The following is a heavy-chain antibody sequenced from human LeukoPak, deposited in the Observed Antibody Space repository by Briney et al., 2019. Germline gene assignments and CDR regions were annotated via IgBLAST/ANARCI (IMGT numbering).Heavy chain of an antibody. CDR2: IIPIFVTA. Sequence: ASVEVCCKAAGGTVSSYAISWVRQAPGQGLEWMGGIIPIFVTANYAQKLTGRVAVSTATSTSTAYMELRSLRSDDPAVYYCATGGRWELPRPYAFEIWGQGTMVTVSS. CDR1: GGTVSSYA. D-gene: IGHD1-26*01. J-gene: IGHJ3*02. CDR3: ATGGRWELPRPYAFEI. V-gene: IGHV1-69*05.